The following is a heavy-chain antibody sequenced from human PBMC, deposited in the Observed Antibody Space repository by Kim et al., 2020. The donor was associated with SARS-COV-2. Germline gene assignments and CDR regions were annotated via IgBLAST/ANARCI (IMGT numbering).Heavy chain of an antibody. J-gene: IGHJ4*02. CDR2: ISDGGGST. Sequence: GGSLRLSCTVSGFTLTNYPVNWVRQAPGKGLEWVSSISDGGGSTSYADSVKGRFTISRDNSKNTVYLQMNGLRAEDTAVYYCARGQVGITMVLVAFFSSRHCFDYWGQGTLVTVSS. V-gene: IGHV3-23*01. CDR3: ARGQVGITMVLVAFFSSRHCFDY. D-gene: IGHD3-10*01. CDR1: GFTLTNYP.